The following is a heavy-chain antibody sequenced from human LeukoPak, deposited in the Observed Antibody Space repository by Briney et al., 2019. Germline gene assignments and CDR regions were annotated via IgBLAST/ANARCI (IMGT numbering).Heavy chain of an antibody. Sequence: GGSLRLSCAASGFSADTTFMTWVRQAPVKGLEWVSLIYPGGSTYYADSVKGRFTISRDNSKNTLYLQMNSLRAEDTAVYYCARLRGGYYVDYWGQGTLVTVSS. CDR1: GFSADTTF. CDR3: ARLRGGYYVDY. V-gene: IGHV3-66*04. CDR2: IYPGGST. J-gene: IGHJ4*02. D-gene: IGHD3-16*01.